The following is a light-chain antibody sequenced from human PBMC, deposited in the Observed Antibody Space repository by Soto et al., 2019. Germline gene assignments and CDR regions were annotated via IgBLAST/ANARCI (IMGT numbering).Light chain of an antibody. CDR2: DTS. CDR1: QSVSMH. Sequence: DILWTQSPAPHSLSRGERTSLSCRASQSVSMHLAWYQQKPGQAPRLLIYDTSNRATGIPARFSGSGSGTDFTLTISSLEPEDFAVYYCQQRGNWTPGFTFGHGTKVDIK. J-gene: IGKJ3*01. CDR3: QQRGNWTPGFT. V-gene: IGKV3-11*01.